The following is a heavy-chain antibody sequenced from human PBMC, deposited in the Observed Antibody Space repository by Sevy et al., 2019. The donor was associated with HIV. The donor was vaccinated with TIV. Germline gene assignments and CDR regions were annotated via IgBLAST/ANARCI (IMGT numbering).Heavy chain of an antibody. Sequence: SETLSLTCTVSGGSIISSSYYWGWIRQPPGKGLEWIGSIYYSGSTYYNPSLKSRVTISVDTSKNQFSLKLSSVTAADTAVYYCARHSLSSSWYWFDPWGQGTLVTVSS. J-gene: IGHJ5*02. CDR1: GGSIISSSYY. CDR2: IYYSGST. V-gene: IGHV4-39*01. D-gene: IGHD6-13*01. CDR3: ARHSLSSSWYWFDP.